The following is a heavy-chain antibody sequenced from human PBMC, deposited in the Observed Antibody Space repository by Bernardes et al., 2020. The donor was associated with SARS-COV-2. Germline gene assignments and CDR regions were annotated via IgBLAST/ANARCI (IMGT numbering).Heavy chain of an antibody. CDR3: GKRAVSGNNWYFDL. Sequence: GGSLRLSCAASGFILSNYWLHWVRQVPGKGLVWVSRISDDGATTTYADSVKGRITISRDKAKNTMSLQMNSLRVEDTAVYYCGKRAVSGNNWYFDLWGRGTLVTVSS. D-gene: IGHD6-19*01. CDR1: GFILSNYW. V-gene: IGHV3-74*01. CDR2: ISDDGATT. J-gene: IGHJ2*01.